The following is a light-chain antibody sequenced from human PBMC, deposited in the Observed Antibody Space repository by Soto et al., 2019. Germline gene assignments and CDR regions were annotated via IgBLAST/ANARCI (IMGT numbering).Light chain of an antibody. CDR2: QIS. Sequence: DVVLTQTPLSSPVTLGQPASISCKSSQSLVHSDGNTYLRWLQQRPGQAPRLLIYQISNRFSGVPDRFSGSGAVTDFTLKISRVEAEDVGVYCCMPCAHFPRTFGQGTKVQSK. CDR1: QSLVHSDGNTY. V-gene: IGKV2-24*01. CDR3: MPCAHFPRT. J-gene: IGKJ1*01.